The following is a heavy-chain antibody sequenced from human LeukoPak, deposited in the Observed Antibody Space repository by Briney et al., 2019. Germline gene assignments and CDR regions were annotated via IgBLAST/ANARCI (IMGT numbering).Heavy chain of an antibody. Sequence: SETLSLTCTVSGGSISSGGYYWSWIRQHPGKGLEWIGYIYYSGSTYYNPSLKSRVTISVDTSKNQFSLKLSSVTAADTAVYYCARGRGQLYYDSSGYYLTWGQGTLVTVSS. CDR2: IYYSGST. CDR3: ARGRGQLYYDSSGYYLT. D-gene: IGHD3-22*01. J-gene: IGHJ4*02. CDR1: GGSISSGGYY. V-gene: IGHV4-31*03.